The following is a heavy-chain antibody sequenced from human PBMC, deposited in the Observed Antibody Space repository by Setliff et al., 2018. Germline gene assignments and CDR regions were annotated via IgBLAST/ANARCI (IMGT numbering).Heavy chain of an antibody. D-gene: IGHD3-16*01. CDR1: GGSVDSYY. Sequence: SETLSLTCTVSGGSVDSYYWSWIRQPPGKGLELIGYIYSGGTTDSKPSLKSRVNISVDTSKNHVSPKMTSVTAADTAVYYCACLQGGGQDFWGQGTLVTVSS. CDR2: IYSGGTT. J-gene: IGHJ4*02. V-gene: IGHV4-59*02. CDR3: ACLQGGGQDF.